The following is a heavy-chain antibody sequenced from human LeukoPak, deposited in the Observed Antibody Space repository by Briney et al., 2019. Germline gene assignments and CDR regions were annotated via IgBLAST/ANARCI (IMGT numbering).Heavy chain of an antibody. V-gene: IGHV1-18*01. D-gene: IGHD3-22*01. J-gene: IGHJ6*03. CDR1: GYTFTSYD. CDR2: ISAYNGNT. Sequence: GASVKVSCKASGYTFTSYDINWVRQAPGQGLEWMGWISAYNGNTNYAQKLQGRVTMTTDTSTSTAYMELRSLRSDDTAVYYCARDATVSGYYLPLYYYYMDVWGKGTTVTVSS. CDR3: ARDATVSGYYLPLYYYYMDV.